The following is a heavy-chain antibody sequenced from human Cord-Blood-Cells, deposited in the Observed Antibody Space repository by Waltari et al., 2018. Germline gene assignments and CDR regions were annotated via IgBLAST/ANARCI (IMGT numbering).Heavy chain of an antibody. CDR1: GGSFSGYY. CDR2: INHSGST. J-gene: IGHJ4*02. CDR3: ARHPYYGSGSYYNYFDY. D-gene: IGHD3-10*01. V-gene: IGHV4-34*01. Sequence: QVQLQQWGAGLLKPSETRSLTCAVYGGSFSGYYWSWIRQPPGKGLEWIGEINHSGSTNYNPSLRSRVTISVDTAKNQFSLKLSSVTAADTAVYYCARHPYYGSGSYYNYFDYWGQGTLVTVSS.